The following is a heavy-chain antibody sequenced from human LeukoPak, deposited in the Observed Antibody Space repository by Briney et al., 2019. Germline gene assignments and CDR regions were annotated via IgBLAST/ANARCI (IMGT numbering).Heavy chain of an antibody. CDR1: GFTFSDHY. D-gene: IGHD3-3*01. CDR3: ARGVLEWLSKRYNWFDP. J-gene: IGHJ5*02. Sequence: GGSLRLSCAASGFTFSDHYMDWVRQTPGKGLEWVANIKQDGSEKYYVDSVKGRFTISRDNAKNSLYLQMNSLRAEDTAVYYCARGVLEWLSKRYNWFDPWGQGTLVTVSS. CDR2: IKQDGSEK. V-gene: IGHV3-7*01.